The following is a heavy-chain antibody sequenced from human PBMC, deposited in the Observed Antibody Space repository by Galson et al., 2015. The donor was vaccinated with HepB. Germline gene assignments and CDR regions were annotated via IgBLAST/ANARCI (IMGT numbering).Heavy chain of an antibody. Sequence: SLRLSCAASGFTFSSYGMHWVRQAPGKGLEWVAVISYDGSNKYYADSVKGRFTISRDNSKNTLYLQMNSLGAEDTAVYYCASAHVRGAVAGFDYWGQGTLVTVSS. V-gene: IGHV3-30*03. CDR3: ASAHVRGAVAGFDY. CDR1: GFTFSSYG. D-gene: IGHD6-19*01. CDR2: ISYDGSNK. J-gene: IGHJ4*02.